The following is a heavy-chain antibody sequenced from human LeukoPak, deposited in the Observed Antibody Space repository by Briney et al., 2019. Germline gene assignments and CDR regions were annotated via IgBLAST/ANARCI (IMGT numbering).Heavy chain of an antibody. CDR1: GNSLTSYW. CDR2: IFPGDSDT. V-gene: IGHV5-51*01. CDR3: ARRGGLTDAFDI. Sequence: GESLKISCQASGNSLTSYWFSWVRQVPGKGLEWMGIIFPGDSDTRYSPSFQGQVTISADKSITTAYLQWSSLKASDTAMYYCARRGGLTDAFDIWGQGTMVTVSS. D-gene: IGHD2-15*01. J-gene: IGHJ3*02.